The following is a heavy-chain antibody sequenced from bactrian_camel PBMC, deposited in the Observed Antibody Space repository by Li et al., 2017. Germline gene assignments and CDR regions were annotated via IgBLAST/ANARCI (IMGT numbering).Heavy chain of an antibody. CDR1: GGTFRRYV. J-gene: IGHJ4*01. D-gene: IGHD5*01. CDR3: VTYGGD. Sequence: QLVESGGGLVQPGGSLRLSCSFSGGTFRRYVVDWVRQAPGKGLEWISGIDRSGDSTDLADSVKGRFTISRDNAKNTVYLQMNNLKSEDTALYYCVTYGGDWGQGTQVTVS. V-gene: IGHV3S40*01. CDR2: IDRSGDST.